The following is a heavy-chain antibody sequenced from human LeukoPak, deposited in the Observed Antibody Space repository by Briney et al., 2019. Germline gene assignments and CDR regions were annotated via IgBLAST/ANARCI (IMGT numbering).Heavy chain of an antibody. Sequence: GGSLRLSCAAAGFTFSNNGMTWVRQAPGKGLEWVSAIDTSGGTRYYADSVKGRFTVSRDNSKNTLSLQMNSLGAEDTAVYYCVSRGYGHTWGPGALVTVSS. D-gene: IGHD5-18*01. J-gene: IGHJ4*02. CDR2: IDTSGGTR. CDR1: GFTFSNNG. CDR3: VSRGYGHT. V-gene: IGHV3-23*01.